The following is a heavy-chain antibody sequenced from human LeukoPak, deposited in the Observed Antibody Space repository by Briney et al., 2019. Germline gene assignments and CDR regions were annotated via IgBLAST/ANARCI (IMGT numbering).Heavy chain of an antibody. Sequence: GGSLRLSCAASGFTFSSYGMHWVRQAPGKGLEWVAFIRYDGSNKYYADSVKGRFTISRDNSKNTLYLQMNSLRAEDTAVYYCARETFVIEQLVLSGYYYYYMDVWGKGTTVTVSS. CDR3: ARETFVIEQLVLSGYYYYYMDV. V-gene: IGHV3-30*02. CDR1: GFTFSSYG. CDR2: IRYDGSNK. J-gene: IGHJ6*03. D-gene: IGHD6-6*01.